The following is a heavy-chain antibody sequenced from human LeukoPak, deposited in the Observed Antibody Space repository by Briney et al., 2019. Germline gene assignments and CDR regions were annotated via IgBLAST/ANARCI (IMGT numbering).Heavy chain of an antibody. J-gene: IGHJ6*03. V-gene: IGHV3-21*01. D-gene: IGHD4-17*01. Sequence: GGSLSLSCAASGFTFSSYSMNWVRQAPGKGLEWVSSISSSSYIYYADSVKGRFTISRDNAKNSLYLQMNSLRAEDTAVYYCARAFYGANYYYYYMDVWGKGTTVTVSS. CDR1: GFTFSSYS. CDR2: ISSSSYI. CDR3: ARAFYGANYYYYYMDV.